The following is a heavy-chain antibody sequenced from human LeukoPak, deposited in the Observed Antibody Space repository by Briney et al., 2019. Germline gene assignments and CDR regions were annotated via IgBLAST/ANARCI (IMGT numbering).Heavy chain of an antibody. D-gene: IGHD5/OR15-5a*01. V-gene: IGHV4-4*02. CDR1: GGSISSSNW. Sequence: SGTLSLTCAVSGGSISSSNWWSWVRQPPGKGLEWIGEIYHSGSTNYNPSLESRVTISVDKSKNQFSLKLSSVTAADTAVYYCARSLPSVSASRPDRFDPWGQGTLVTVSS. CDR3: ARSLPSVSASRPDRFDP. J-gene: IGHJ5*02. CDR2: IYHSGST.